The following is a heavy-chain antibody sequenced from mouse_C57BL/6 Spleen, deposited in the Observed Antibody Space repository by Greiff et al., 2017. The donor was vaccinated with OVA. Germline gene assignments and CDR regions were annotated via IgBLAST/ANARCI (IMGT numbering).Heavy chain of an antibody. CDR1: GYTFTSYW. CDR2: IYPGSGST. J-gene: IGHJ3*01. CDR3: ARRGYYGSRNTFAY. V-gene: IGHV1-55*01. D-gene: IGHD1-1*01. Sequence: VKLQQPGAELVKPGASVKMSCKASGYTFTSYWITWVKQRPGQGLEWIGDIYPGSGSTNYNEKFKSKATLTVDTSSSTAYMQLSSLTSEDSAVYYCARRGYYGSRNTFAYWGQGTLVTVSA.